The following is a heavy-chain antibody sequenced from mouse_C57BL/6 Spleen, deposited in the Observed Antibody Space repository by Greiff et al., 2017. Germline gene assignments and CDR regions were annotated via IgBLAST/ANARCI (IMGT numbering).Heavy chain of an antibody. CDR3: ARDDYDVGFAY. CDR2: ISSGSSTI. Sequence: EVLLVESGGGLVKPGGSLKLSCAASGFAFSDYGMHWVRQAPEKRLEWVAYISSGSSTIYYADTVKGRFTISRDNAKNTLFLQMNSLRSEDTAMYYCARDDYDVGFAYRGQGTLVTVTA. D-gene: IGHD2-4*01. V-gene: IGHV5-17*01. J-gene: IGHJ3*01. CDR1: GFAFSDYG.